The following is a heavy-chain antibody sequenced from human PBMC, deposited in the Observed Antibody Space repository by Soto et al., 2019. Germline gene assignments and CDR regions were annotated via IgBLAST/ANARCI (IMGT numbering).Heavy chain of an antibody. CDR1: GGSFSAHY. Sequence: SETLSLTCAVYGGSFSAHYWSWIRQSPGKGLEWIGEINRSGSTNYNPSLKSRVTISTDTSKNQFSLNLSSVTAADTAVYYCARGLMWSYYYYYMDFWGKGTTVTVSS. D-gene: IGHD2-21*01. CDR3: ARGLMWSYYYYYMDF. CDR2: INRSGST. V-gene: IGHV4-34*01. J-gene: IGHJ6*03.